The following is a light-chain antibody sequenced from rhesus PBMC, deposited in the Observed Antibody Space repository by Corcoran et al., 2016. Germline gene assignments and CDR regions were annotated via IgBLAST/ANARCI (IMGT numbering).Light chain of an antibody. V-gene: IGKV2-104*02. CDR1: QSLLDSEDGNTY. CDR3: MQALEFPLT. J-gene: IGKJ4*01. Sequence: DIVMTQTPLSLPVTPGESASISCRSSQSLLDSEDGNTYLDWYLQKPGQSPQLLIYEVSKRASGVPERFSWSGSDTDFTLKISRVEAEDVGLYYCMQALEFPLTFGGGTKVEIK. CDR2: EVS.